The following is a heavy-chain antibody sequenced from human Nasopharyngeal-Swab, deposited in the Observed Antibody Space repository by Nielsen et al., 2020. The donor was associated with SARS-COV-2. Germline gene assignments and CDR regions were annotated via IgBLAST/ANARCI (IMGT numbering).Heavy chain of an antibody. V-gene: IGHV1-18*01. CDR1: GYTFTSYG. D-gene: IGHD6-19*01. Sequence: ASVKVSCKASGYTFTSYGISWVRQAPGQGLEWMGWISAYNGNTKYAQKFQGRVTITADESTSTAYMELSSLRSEDTAVYYCAREHHSSGWTGPFDYWGQGTLVTVSS. CDR3: AREHHSSGWTGPFDY. CDR2: ISAYNGNT. J-gene: IGHJ4*02.